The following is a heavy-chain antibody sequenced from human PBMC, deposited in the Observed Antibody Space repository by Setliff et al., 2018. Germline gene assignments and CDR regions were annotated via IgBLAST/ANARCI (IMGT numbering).Heavy chain of an antibody. J-gene: IGHJ6*03. CDR1: EFTFNSYT. D-gene: IGHD3-10*01. CDR3: AKDANYFGSGTYPLYYYYYMDV. CDR2: ISGSSASI. Sequence: PGGSLRLSCAASEFTFNSYTMNWVRQAPGKGLEWVSSISGSSASIYYADSVKGRFTISRDNSKNTLYLQMNSLRAEDTAVYYCAKDANYFGSGTYPLYYYYYMDVWGKGTTVTVSS. V-gene: IGHV3-21*01.